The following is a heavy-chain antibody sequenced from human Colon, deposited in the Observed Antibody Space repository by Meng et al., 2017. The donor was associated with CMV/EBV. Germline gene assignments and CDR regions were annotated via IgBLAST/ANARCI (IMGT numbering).Heavy chain of an antibody. Sequence: GESLKISCVASGSTLSSYDMHWVRQAPGKGLEWISHISTQSLTTVYADSVKGRFNISRDNAKNSVYLQMNSLRAEDTAVYYCARKGWNYREAFDMWGQGTRVTVSS. CDR1: GSTLSSYD. D-gene: IGHD3-16*02. CDR2: ISTQSLTT. CDR3: ARKGWNYREAFDM. V-gene: IGHV3-48*03. J-gene: IGHJ3*02.